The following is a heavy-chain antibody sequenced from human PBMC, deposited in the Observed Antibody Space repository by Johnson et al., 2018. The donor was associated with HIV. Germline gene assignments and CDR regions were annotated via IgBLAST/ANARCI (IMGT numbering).Heavy chain of an antibody. CDR3: ARGSDPFGGVIVNGAFDI. D-gene: IGHD3-16*02. CDR2: ISYDGSNK. Sequence: QVQLVESGGGVVQPGRSLRLSCAASGFTFDSYAMHWVRQAPGKGLEWVAVISYDGSNKYYADSVKGRFTISRDNAKNSLYLQMNSLRAEDTALYYCARGSDPFGGVIVNGAFDIWGQGTMVTVSS. J-gene: IGHJ3*02. CDR1: GFTFDSYA. V-gene: IGHV3-30*04.